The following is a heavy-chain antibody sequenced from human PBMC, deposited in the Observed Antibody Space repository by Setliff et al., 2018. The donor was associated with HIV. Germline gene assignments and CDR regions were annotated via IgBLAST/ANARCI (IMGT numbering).Heavy chain of an antibody. J-gene: IGHJ6*04. Sequence: SETLSLTCAVYGETFNDYFWTWIRQSPGKGLEWIGELNHSGNINQNPSLKSGFTLSVDTSKNQFSLRLNPVTAADTAVYYCARGREVIRDTYYSYFYMDVWSRGTAVTVSS. CDR2: LNHSGNI. CDR3: ARGREVIRDTYYSYFYMDV. D-gene: IGHD3-22*01. CDR1: GETFNDYF. V-gene: IGHV4-34*01.